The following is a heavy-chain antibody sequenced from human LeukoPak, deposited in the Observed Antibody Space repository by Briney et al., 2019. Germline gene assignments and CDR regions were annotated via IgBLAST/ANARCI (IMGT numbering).Heavy chain of an antibody. V-gene: IGHV1-8*01. CDR3: ARGHGGPDS. J-gene: IGHJ5*01. CDR1: GYTFTSYD. CDR2: MNPNSGNT. D-gene: IGHD3-16*01. Sequence: ASVKVSCKASGYTFTSYDINWVRQATGQGLEWMGWMNPNSGNTGYAQKFQVRVTMTRNTTTSTASMELRSLRSEDTAVYSCARGHGGPDSWGHGNLVTVSS.